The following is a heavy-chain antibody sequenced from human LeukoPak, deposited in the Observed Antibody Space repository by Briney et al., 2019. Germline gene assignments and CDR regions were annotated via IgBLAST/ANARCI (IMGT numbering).Heavy chain of an antibody. Sequence: SETLSLTCAVSGYSISSDYYWGWIRQPPGKGLEWIGSIYHSGSTYYNPSLKSRVTISVDTSKNQFSLKLSSVTAADTAVYYCAREEYGDYFIDIWGQGTMVTVSS. V-gene: IGHV4-38-2*02. CDR2: IYHSGST. CDR1: GYSISSDYY. J-gene: IGHJ3*02. CDR3: AREEYGDYFIDI. D-gene: IGHD4-17*01.